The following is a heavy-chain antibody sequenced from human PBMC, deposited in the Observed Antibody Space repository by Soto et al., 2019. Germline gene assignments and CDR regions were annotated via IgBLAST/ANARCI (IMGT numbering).Heavy chain of an antibody. J-gene: IGHJ5*02. V-gene: IGHV4-30-2*01. CDR3: AREGYCSSTSCSGAWFDP. CDR1: GGSISSGGYS. CDR2: IYHSGST. D-gene: IGHD2-2*01. Sequence: SETLSLTCAVSGGSISSGGYSWSWIRQPPGKGLEWIGYIYHSGSTYYNPSLKSRVTISVDRSKNQFSLKLSSVTAADTAVHYCAREGYCSSTSCSGAWFDPWGQGTLVTVSS.